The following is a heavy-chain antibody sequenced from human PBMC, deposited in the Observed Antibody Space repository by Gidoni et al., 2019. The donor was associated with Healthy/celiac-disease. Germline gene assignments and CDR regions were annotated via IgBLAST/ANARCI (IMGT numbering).Heavy chain of an antibody. J-gene: IGHJ5*02. CDR3: ARLVGNWFDP. D-gene: IGHD3-10*01. CDR2: IYYSGST. V-gene: IGHV4-39*01. CDR1: GGSISSRSYY. Sequence: QLQLQESGPGLVKPSATLSLTCTVSGGSISSRSYYWAWIRQPPGKGLEWIGSIYYSGSTYYNPSLKSRVTISVDTSKNQFSLKLSSVTAADTAVYYCARLVGNWFDPWGQGTLVTVSS.